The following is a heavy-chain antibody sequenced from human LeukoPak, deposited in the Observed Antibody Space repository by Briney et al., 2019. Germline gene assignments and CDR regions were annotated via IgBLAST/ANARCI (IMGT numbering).Heavy chain of an antibody. V-gene: IGHV3-23*01. J-gene: IGHJ5*02. CDR2: VSESGDGT. Sequence: GGSLRLSCAASGFSFSSYAMSWVRQAPGKGLEWVSSVSESGDGTYYADSVMGRFIISRDNSKNTLYLQMNSLRAEDTAVYYCAKGQKSYYYDSSGYRWFDPWGQGTLVTVSS. D-gene: IGHD3-22*01. CDR1: GFSFSSYA. CDR3: AKGQKSYYYDSSGYRWFDP.